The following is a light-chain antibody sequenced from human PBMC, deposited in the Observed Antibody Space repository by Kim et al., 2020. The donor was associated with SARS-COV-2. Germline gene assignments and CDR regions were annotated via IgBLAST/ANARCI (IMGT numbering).Light chain of an antibody. V-gene: IGKV1-9*01. CDR2: IAS. CDR3: QQLNVYPLT. J-gene: IGKJ4*01. CDR1: QGIISH. Sequence: SASVGDKVTLTCRASQGIISHLAWYQQQPGKAPKLLIYIASTLRSGVPSRFSGSGSETDFTLTISSLQPEDIATYYCQQLNVYPLTFGGGTKVEI.